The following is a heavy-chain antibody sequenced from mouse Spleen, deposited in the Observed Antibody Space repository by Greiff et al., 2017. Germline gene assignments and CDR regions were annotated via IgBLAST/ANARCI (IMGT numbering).Heavy chain of an antibody. CDR2: IYPGNVNT. CDR3: ARGRPYAMDY. J-gene: IGHJ4*01. CDR1: GYTFTSYY. V-gene: IGHV1S56*01. Sequence: QVQLQQSGPELVKPGASVRISCKASGYTFTSYYIHWVKQRPGQGLEWIGWIYPGNVNTKYNEKFKGKATLTADKSSSTAYMQLSSLTSEDSAVYFCARGRPYAMDYWGQGTSVTVSS.